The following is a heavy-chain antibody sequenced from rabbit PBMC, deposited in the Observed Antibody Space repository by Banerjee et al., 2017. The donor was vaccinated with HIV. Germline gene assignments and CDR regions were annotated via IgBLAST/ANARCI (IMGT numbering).Heavy chain of an antibody. CDR3: ASSSGLLLYFKL. D-gene: IGHD1-1*01. J-gene: IGHJ4*01. Sequence: QQQLEESGGGLVKPEGSLTLSCTASGFSFSNKYVMCWVRQAPGKGLEWIACINTSSGNTVYASWAKGRFTISKTSSTTVTLQMTSLTAADTATYFCASSSGLLLYFKLWGQGTLVTVS. CDR2: INTSSGNT. CDR1: GFSFSNKYV. V-gene: IGHV1S45*01.